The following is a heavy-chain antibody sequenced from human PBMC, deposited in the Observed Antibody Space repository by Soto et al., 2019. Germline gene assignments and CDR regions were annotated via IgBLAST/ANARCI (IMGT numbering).Heavy chain of an antibody. CDR2: INAGNGNT. V-gene: IGHV1-3*01. CDR1: GYTFTSYA. D-gene: IGHD3-16*01. CDR3: ARDDSMITFGGVSPFFDY. Sequence: QVQLVQSGAEVKKPGASVKVSCKASGYTFTSYAMHWVRQAPGQRLEWMGWINAGNGNTKYSQKFQGRVTITRDTSASTAYRELSSLRSEDTAVYYCARDDSMITFGGVSPFFDYWGQGTLVTVSS. J-gene: IGHJ4*02.